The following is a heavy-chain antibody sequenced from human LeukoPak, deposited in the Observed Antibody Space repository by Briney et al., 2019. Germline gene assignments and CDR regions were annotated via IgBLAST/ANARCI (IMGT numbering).Heavy chain of an antibody. Sequence: GGSLRLSCAASGFTFTKYWMTWVRQAPGKGLEWVANIKQDGSEKYYVDSVKGRFTIPRDNAKNSLYLQMNSLRAEDTAVYYCARDLGYYDFWSGYYGTWGQGTLVTVSS. J-gene: IGHJ5*02. V-gene: IGHV3-7*01. D-gene: IGHD3-3*01. CDR1: GFTFTKYW. CDR2: IKQDGSEK. CDR3: ARDLGYYDFWSGYYGT.